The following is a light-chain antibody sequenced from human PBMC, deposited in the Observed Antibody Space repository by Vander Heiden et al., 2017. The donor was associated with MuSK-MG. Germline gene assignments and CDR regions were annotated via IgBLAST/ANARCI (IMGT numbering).Light chain of an antibody. CDR2: DAS. CDR3: QQYNSYSPT. Sequence: DIQMTQSPSTLSASVGDRVTITCRASQSISSWLDWYQQKPGKAPKLLIYDASSLESGVPSRFSGSGCGTEFTLTISSLQPDDFATYYCQQYNSYSPTFGQGTKVEIK. V-gene: IGKV1-5*01. J-gene: IGKJ1*01. CDR1: QSISSW.